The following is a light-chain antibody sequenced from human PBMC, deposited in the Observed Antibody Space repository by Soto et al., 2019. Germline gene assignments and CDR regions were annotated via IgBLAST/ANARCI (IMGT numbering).Light chain of an antibody. V-gene: IGKV1-5*03. CDR1: RSISTW. J-gene: IGKJ1*01. CDR3: QEYNSYWT. CDR2: KAS. Sequence: DLQMTQSPSTLSASVGDRVTITCRASRSISTWLAWYQQKPGKAPNLLIYKASSLESGVPSRFSGSGSGTEFTLTISSLQPDDFATYYCQEYNSYWTFGQGTKVEIK.